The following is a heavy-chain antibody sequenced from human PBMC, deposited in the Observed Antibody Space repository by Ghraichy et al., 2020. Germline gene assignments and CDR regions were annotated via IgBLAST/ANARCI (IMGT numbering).Heavy chain of an antibody. CDR2: ISGSGGDT. V-gene: IGHV3-23*01. J-gene: IGHJ4*02. Sequence: GESLNISCTASGFTFKNFVMSWVRQAPGKGLEWVSVISGSGGDTYYADSVKGRLTISRDNSKNTLYLDMNNLRAEDTAVYYCAKDLGAGRNYFDDWGQGTLVTVSS. CDR1: GFTFKNFV. CDR3: AKDLGAGRNYFDD. D-gene: IGHD3-16*01.